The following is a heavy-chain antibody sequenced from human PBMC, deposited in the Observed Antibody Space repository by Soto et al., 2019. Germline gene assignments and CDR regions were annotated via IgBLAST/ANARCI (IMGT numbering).Heavy chain of an antibody. CDR3: AKGSVVVVAATQDY. CDR2: ISGSGGST. V-gene: IGHV3-23*01. D-gene: IGHD2-15*01. J-gene: IGHJ4*02. CDR1: GFTFSSYA. Sequence: EVQLLESGGGLVQPGGSLRLSCAASGFTFSSYAMSWVRQAPGKGLEWVSAISGSGGSTYYADSVKGLFTISRDNSKNTLYLQMNSLRAEDTAVYYCAKGSVVVVAATQDYWGQGTLVTVSS.